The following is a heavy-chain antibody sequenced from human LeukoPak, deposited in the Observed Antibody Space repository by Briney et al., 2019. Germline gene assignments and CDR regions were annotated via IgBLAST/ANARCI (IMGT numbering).Heavy chain of an antibody. D-gene: IGHD3-3*01. J-gene: IGHJ3*01. Sequence: GGSLRLSCVTSGFIFEYAWMSWVRQAPGKGLEWVGRIKNKIDGATTDYTTPVKGRFTISRDDSKNLLYLQMDSLKIEDTAVYYCTTDEYNWTVSSGSDLWGQGTMVTVSS. CDR3: TTDEYNWTVSSGSDL. CDR1: GFIFEYAW. V-gene: IGHV3-15*01. CDR2: IKNKIDGATT.